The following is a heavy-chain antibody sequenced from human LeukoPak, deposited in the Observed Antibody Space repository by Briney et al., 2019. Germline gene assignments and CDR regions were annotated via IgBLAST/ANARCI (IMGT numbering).Heavy chain of an antibody. CDR2: ISSRGNTI. CDR3: ARESNWAFDY. V-gene: IGHV3-11*01. D-gene: IGHD7-27*01. CDR1: GFTFSDYY. J-gene: IGHJ4*02. Sequence: PGGSLRLSCAVSGFTFSDYYMTWIRQAPGKGLEWVSHISSRGNTIYYADSVKGRFTVSRDNAKNSLYLQMNSLRAEDTAVYYCARESNWAFDYWGQGTLVTVSS.